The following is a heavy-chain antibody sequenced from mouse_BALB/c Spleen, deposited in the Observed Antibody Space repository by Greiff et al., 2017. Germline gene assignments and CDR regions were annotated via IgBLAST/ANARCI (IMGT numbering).Heavy chain of an antibody. V-gene: IGHV5-17*02. CDR2: ISSGSSTI. J-gene: IGHJ4*01. CDR1: GFTFSSFG. CDR3: ARHFRDYYAMDY. Sequence: EVQLVESGGGLVQPGGSRKLSCAASGFTFSSFGMHWVRQAPEKGLEWVAYISSGSSTIYYADTVKGRFTISRDNPKNTLFLQMTSLRSEDTAMYYCARHFRDYYAMDYWGQGTSVTVSS.